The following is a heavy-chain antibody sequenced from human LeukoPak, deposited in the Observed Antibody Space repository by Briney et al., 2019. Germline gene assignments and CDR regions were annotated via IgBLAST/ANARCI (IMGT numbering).Heavy chain of an antibody. CDR3: AKLLERH. J-gene: IGHJ1*01. D-gene: IGHD1-1*01. Sequence: SETLSLTCTVSGGSISSSSYYWGWIRQPPGKGLEWIGSIYYSGSTYYNSSLKSRVTISVDTSKNQFSLKLSSVTATDTAVYYCAKLLERHWGQGTLVIVSS. CDR1: GGSISSSSYY. CDR2: IYYSGST. V-gene: IGHV4-39*01.